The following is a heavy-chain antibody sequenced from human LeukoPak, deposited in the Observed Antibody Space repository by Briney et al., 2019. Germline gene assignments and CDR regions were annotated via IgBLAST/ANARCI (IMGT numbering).Heavy chain of an antibody. D-gene: IGHD1-1*01. Sequence: ASVTVSFKASGYSFISYGINWVRQAPGQGVEWMGWISGSNGKTNSAQNVQGRVTMTTDTSTSTAYMELRSLRSDDTAVYYCARAPNSQSPTDYWGQGTLVTVSS. J-gene: IGHJ4*02. V-gene: IGHV1-18*01. CDR3: ARAPNSQSPTDY. CDR2: ISGSNGKT. CDR1: GYSFISYG.